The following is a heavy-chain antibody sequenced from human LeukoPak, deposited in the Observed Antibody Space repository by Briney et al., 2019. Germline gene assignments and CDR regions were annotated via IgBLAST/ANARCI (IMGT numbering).Heavy chain of an antibody. CDR3: ARVVYSHYWPEGMDV. CDR2: IYNSETT. V-gene: IGHV4-59*01. CDR1: GDSISSYY. Sequence: ESGPGLVKPSETLSLTGTVSGDSISSYYWSWIRQPPGKGLEWIGYIYNSETTNYNPSLESRVTISEDTSKNQFSLMLTSVTAADTAVYYCARVVYSHYWPEGMDVWGQGTTVTVSS. D-gene: IGHD4-11*01. J-gene: IGHJ6*02.